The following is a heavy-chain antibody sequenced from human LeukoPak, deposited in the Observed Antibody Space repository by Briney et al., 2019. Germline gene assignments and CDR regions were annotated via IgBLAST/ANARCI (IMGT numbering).Heavy chain of an antibody. Sequence: GRSRRLSCAASGFIFSNYGFHWARQAPGKGLEWVALIWSDGSKKYYTDSVKGRFTISRDDSKNTLFLQMNSLRAEDMAVYYCARDIGTWPNSLFDYWGQGNLVTVSS. J-gene: IGHJ4*02. CDR3: ARDIGTWPNSLFDY. V-gene: IGHV3-33*01. CDR1: GFIFSNYG. D-gene: IGHD4-23*01. CDR2: IWSDGSKK.